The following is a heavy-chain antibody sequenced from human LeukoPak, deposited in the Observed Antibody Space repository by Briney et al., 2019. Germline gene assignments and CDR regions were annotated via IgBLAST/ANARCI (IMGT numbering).Heavy chain of an antibody. D-gene: IGHD7-27*01. CDR3: ARDHNWGPDY. J-gene: IGHJ4*02. V-gene: IGHV1-2*02. CDR1: GYTFTDHY. Sequence: ASVKLSCKALGYTFTDHYFHWLRQAPGQGLEWMGWIHPGRGDTNYAQKFQGRVSLTRDTSISTAYMELSRLTSDDTAVYYCARDHNWGPDYWGQGTLDSLSS. CDR2: IHPGRGDT.